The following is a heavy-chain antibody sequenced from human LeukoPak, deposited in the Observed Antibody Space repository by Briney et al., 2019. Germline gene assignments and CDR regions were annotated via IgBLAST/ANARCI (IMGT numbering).Heavy chain of an antibody. CDR3: AKDYSGYGAAHDY. CDR2: ISGSGGST. Sequence: GGSLRLSCAASGFTFSSYAMSWVRQAPGKGLEWVPAISGSGGSTYYADSVKGRFTISRDNSKNTLYLQMNSLRPEDTAVYYCAKDYSGYGAAHDYWGQGTLVTVSS. D-gene: IGHD5-12*01. CDR1: GFTFSSYA. V-gene: IGHV3-23*01. J-gene: IGHJ4*02.